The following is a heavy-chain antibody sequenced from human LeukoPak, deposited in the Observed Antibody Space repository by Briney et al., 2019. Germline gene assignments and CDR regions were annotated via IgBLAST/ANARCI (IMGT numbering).Heavy chain of an antibody. D-gene: IGHD6-6*01. CDR2: IYSGGST. CDR3: ARVRGSSSGAMVDY. CDR1: GFTVSSNY. Sequence: GGSLRLSCAASGFTVSSNYMSWVRQAPGKGLEWVSVIYSGGSTYYADSVKGRFTISRDNSKNTLYLQMNGLRAEDTAVYYCARVRGSSSGAMVDYWGRGTLVTVSS. J-gene: IGHJ4*02. V-gene: IGHV3-66*01.